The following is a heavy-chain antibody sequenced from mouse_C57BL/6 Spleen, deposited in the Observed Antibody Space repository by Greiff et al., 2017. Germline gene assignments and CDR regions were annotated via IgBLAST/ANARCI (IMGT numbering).Heavy chain of an antibody. J-gene: IGHJ3*01. CDR2: ILPGSGST. D-gene: IGHD2-4*01. V-gene: IGHV1-9*01. CDR1: GYTFTGYW. CDR3: ARSVYYDDGVREFAY. Sequence: VQLQQSGAELMKPGASVKLSCKATGYTFTGYWIEWVKQRPGHGLEWIGEILPGSGSTNYNEKFKGKATFTADTSSNTAYMQLSSLATAYSAINYWARSVYYDDGVREFAYWGQGTLVTVSA.